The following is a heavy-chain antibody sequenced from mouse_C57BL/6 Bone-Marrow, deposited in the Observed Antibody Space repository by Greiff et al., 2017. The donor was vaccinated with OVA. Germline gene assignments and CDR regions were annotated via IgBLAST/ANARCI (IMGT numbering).Heavy chain of an antibody. CDR2: INTNYGTT. CDR1: GYSFTDYN. D-gene: IGHD1-2*01. J-gene: IGHJ1*03. Sequence: VQLQQSGPELVKPGASVKISCKASGYSFTDYNMNWVKQSNGKSLEWIGVINTNYGTTSSNQQFKGKATLTVNQSSSTADMQLNSLTSEDSAVYYCARRLRLYFDVWGTGTTVTVSS. CDR3: ARRLRLYFDV. V-gene: IGHV1-39*01.